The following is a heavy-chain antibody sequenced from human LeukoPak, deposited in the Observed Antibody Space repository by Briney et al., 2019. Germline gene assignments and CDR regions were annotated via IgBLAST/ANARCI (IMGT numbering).Heavy chain of an antibody. D-gene: IGHD1-26*01. J-gene: IGHJ4*02. CDR1: GYSFTSYW. Sequence: GESLKISCKGSGYSFTSYWIGWVRQMPGKGLEWMGIIYPGDSDTRYSPSFQGQVTISADKSISTAYLQWSSLKASDTAMYYCARDRTDGSPGYYFDYWGQGTLVTVSS. V-gene: IGHV5-51*01. CDR2: IYPGDSDT. CDR3: ARDRTDGSPGYYFDY.